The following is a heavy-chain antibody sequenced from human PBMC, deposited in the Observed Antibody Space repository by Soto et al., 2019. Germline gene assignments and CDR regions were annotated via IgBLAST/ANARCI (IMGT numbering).Heavy chain of an antibody. CDR1: GFTFSNEW. D-gene: IGHD1-7*01. Sequence: EVQLVESGGGLVQPGGSLRLSCVASGFTFSNEWMAWVRQAPGGGLEWVANITEDGSEAHYVDTVKGRFTISREKAKTPLNLQMNSLRAEDTAVYYCARPGDYGNYPAWGQGSLVTVS. CDR3: ARPGDYGNYPA. CDR2: ITEDGSEA. J-gene: IGHJ1*01. V-gene: IGHV3-7*05.